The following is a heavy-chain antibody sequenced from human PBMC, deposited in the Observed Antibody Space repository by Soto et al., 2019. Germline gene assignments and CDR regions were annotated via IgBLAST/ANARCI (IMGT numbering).Heavy chain of an antibody. Sequence: ASVKVSCKASGGTFSSYAISWVRQAPGQGLEWMGGIIPIFGTANYAQKFQGRVTITADESTSTAYMELSSLRSEDTAVYYCARDLSPMTTGSLGYWGQGTLVTVSS. CDR1: GGTFSSYA. CDR3: ARDLSPMTTGSLGY. CDR2: IIPIFGTA. V-gene: IGHV1-69*13. J-gene: IGHJ4*02. D-gene: IGHD2-8*02.